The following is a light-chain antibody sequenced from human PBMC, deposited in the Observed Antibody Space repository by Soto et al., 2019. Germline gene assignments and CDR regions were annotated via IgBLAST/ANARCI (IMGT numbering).Light chain of an antibody. CDR1: KSVNNN. CDR3: QQYREWPLP. V-gene: IGKV3-15*01. J-gene: IGKJ4*01. Sequence: EIVMTQSPATLSVSQGETATLSCRASKSVNNNLAWYQQKPGQAPRLLIYRTSTRATGVPARISGSGSGTEFTLTISSLQSEDFAVFYCQQYREWPLPFGGGTNVELK. CDR2: RTS.